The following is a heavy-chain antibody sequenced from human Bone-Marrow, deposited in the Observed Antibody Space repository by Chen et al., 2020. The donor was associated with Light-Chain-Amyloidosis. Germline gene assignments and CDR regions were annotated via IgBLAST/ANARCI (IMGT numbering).Heavy chain of an antibody. CDR2: ISGGDT. D-gene: IGHD6-19*01. V-gene: IGHV3-23*04. CDR3: AKRGSYYYYGMDV. Sequence: EVLLVESGGGLVQPGGSLRLSCAASGFTLSNYAMDWVRQAPGKGLEWVSSISGGDTYNANSVKGRFTVSRDDSGNTLYLQMNSLRAEDTAVYYCAKRGSYYYYGMDVWSQGTTVTVSS. CDR1: GFTLSNYA. J-gene: IGHJ6*02.